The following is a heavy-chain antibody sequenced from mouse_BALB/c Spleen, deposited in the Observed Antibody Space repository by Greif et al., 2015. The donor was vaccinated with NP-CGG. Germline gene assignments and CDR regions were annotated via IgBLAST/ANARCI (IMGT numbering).Heavy chain of an antibody. CDR1: GFNIKDYY. Sequence: EVQLQQSGAELVRPGALVKLSCKASGFNIKDYYMHWVKQRPEQGLEWIGWIDPENGNTIYDPKFQGKASITADTSSNTAYLQLSSLTSEDTAVYYCARVIYRYGDGSWGQGTLVTVSA. V-gene: IGHV14-1*02. D-gene: IGHD2-14*01. CDR2: IDPENGNT. CDR3: ARVIYRYGDGS. J-gene: IGHJ3*01.